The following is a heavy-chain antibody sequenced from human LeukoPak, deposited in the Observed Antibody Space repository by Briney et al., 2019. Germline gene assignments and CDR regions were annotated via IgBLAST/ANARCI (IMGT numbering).Heavy chain of an antibody. Sequence: GGSLRLSCAASGITFSDHYMSWIRQAPGKGLEWLSYISSGGDSIYYADSVKGRFTISRDNAKNSVSLQMNSLRAEDTAVYYCAELGITMIGGVWGKGTTVTISS. V-gene: IGHV3-11*04. CDR1: GITFSDHY. CDR2: ISSGGDSI. D-gene: IGHD3-10*02. J-gene: IGHJ6*04. CDR3: AELGITMIGGV.